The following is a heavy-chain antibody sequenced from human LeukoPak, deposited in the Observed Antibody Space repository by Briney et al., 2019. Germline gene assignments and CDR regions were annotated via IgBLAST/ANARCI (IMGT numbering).Heavy chain of an antibody. D-gene: IGHD2-21*01. CDR1: GYSFTDYY. V-gene: IGHV1-2*02. J-gene: IGHJ5*02. Sequence: ASGKVACKTSGYSFTDYYMHWARQATRQGREWMGWINPNSGGTSSAQKFQGRVTMSRDTSITTVYMEVSWLTSDDTAIYYCARADRLDGGPYLIGPWGQGTLVTVSS. CDR2: INPNSGGT. CDR3: ARADRLDGGPYLIGP.